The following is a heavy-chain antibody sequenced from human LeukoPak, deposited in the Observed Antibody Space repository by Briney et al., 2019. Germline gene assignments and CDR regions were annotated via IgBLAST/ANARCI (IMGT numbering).Heavy chain of an antibody. V-gene: IGHV4-30-4*08. Sequence: PSQTLSLTCTVSGGSISSGDYYWSWIRQPPGKGLERIGYIYYSGSTYYNPSLKSRVTISVDTSKNQFSLKLSSVTAADTAVYYCASRIIAVAGMLVYWGQGTLVTVSS. J-gene: IGHJ4*02. CDR1: GGSISSGDYY. CDR3: ASRIIAVAGMLVY. CDR2: IYYSGST. D-gene: IGHD6-19*01.